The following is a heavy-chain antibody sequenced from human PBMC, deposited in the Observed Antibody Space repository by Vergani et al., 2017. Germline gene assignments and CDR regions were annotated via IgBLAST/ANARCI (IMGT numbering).Heavy chain of an antibody. CDR3: AKSTHRDIRFLEWLLYPFDY. CDR2: ISYDGNKK. J-gene: IGHJ4*02. CDR1: GFPFSDYG. Sequence: QVQLVESGGGEVQPGRSLRLSCSAAGFPFSDYGVHWVRQAPGKGLEWVSVISYDGNKKNYADSVKGRFTISRDNSKNTLYLQMNSLRAEDTAVYYCAKSTHRDIRFLEWLLYPFDYWGQGTLVTVSS. V-gene: IGHV3-30*18. D-gene: IGHD3-3*01.